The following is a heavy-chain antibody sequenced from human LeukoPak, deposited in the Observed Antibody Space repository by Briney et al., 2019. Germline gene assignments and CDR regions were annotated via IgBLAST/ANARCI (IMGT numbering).Heavy chain of an antibody. Sequence: GGSLRLSCAASGFTFNNYIMNWVRQAPGKGLEWVSSISSSSDYIYYADSVKGRFTISRDNAKNSLYLQMNSLRAEDTAVYYCARGYCSSTSCRVAIYYYYYYMDVWGKGTTVTVSS. CDR3: ARGYCSSTSCRVAIYYYYYYMDV. D-gene: IGHD2-2*01. J-gene: IGHJ6*03. V-gene: IGHV3-21*01. CDR2: ISSSSDYI. CDR1: GFTFNNYI.